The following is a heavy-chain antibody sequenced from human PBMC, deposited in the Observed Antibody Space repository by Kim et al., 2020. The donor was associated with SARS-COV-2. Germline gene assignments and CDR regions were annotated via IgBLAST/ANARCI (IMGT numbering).Heavy chain of an antibody. CDR2: IYYSGST. D-gene: IGHD3-10*01. J-gene: IGHJ3*01. V-gene: IGHV4-39*01. Sequence: SETLSLTCTVSGGSISSSSYYWGWIRQPPGKGLEWIGSIYYSGSTYYNPSLKSRVTISVDTSKNQFSLKLSSVTAADTAVYYCARYGSGSYYNAGNDAF. CDR3: ARYGSGSYYNAGNDAF. CDR1: GGSISSSSYY.